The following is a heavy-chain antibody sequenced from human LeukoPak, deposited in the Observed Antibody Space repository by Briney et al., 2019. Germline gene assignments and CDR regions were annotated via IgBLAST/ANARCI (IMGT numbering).Heavy chain of an antibody. CDR1: GFTFNSYA. D-gene: IGHD6-6*01. CDR2: ITGSGGTT. J-gene: IGHJ4*02. Sequence: GGSLRLSCAASGFTFNSYAMSWVRQAPGKGLEWVSVITGSGGTTYYADSVKGRFTISRDNSKNTLFLQMNSLRAEDTAVYYCAKDSSYSSSSGLLFDYWGQGTLVTVSS. V-gene: IGHV3-23*01. CDR3: AKDSSYSSSSGLLFDY.